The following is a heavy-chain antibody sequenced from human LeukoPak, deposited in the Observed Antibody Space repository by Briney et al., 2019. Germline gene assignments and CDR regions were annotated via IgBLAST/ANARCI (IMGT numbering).Heavy chain of an antibody. J-gene: IGHJ4*02. V-gene: IGHV4-39*01. D-gene: IGHD6-13*01. CDR3: ARGRPDSSSRHLKYYFDY. CDR2: IYDSGST. CDR1: GGSIRSSYYY. Sequence: PSETLSLTCTVSGGSIRSSYYYWGWIRQPPGKGLEWIGSIYDSGSTYYNPSLKSRVTISVDTSKNQFSLKLSSVTAADTAVYYCARGRPDSSSRHLKYYFDYWGQGTLVTVSS.